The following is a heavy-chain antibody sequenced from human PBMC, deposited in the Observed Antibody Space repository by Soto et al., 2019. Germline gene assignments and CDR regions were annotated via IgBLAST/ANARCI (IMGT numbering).Heavy chain of an antibody. Sequence: VQLVESGGGLVQPGGSLRLSCAASGFTFSSYEMNWVRQAPGKGLEWVSYINSRAGTMYYADSVKGRFTISRDNAKNSLYLQMNSLRAEDTAVYYCARLYSGSHADFDYWGQGTLVTVSS. D-gene: IGHD1-26*01. CDR2: INSRAGTM. CDR3: ARLYSGSHADFDY. J-gene: IGHJ4*02. CDR1: GFTFSSYE. V-gene: IGHV3-48*03.